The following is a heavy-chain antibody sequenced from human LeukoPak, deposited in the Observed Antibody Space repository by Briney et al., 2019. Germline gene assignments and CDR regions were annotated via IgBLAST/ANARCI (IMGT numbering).Heavy chain of an antibody. CDR1: GGSISSYY. CDR2: IYYSGST. V-gene: IGHV4-59*01. J-gene: IGHJ4*02. D-gene: IGHD5-18*01. CDR3: ARGNRGYSYVFDY. Sequence: SETLSLTCTVSGGSISSYYWSWIRQPPGKGLEWIGYIYYSGSTNYNPSLKSRVTISVDTSKNQFSRKLSSVTAADTAVYYCARGNRGYSYVFDYWGQGTLVTVSS.